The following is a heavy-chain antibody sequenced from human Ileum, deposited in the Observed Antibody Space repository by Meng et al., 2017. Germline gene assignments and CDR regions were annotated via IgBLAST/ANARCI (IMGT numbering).Heavy chain of an antibody. J-gene: IGHJ4*02. D-gene: IGHD3-16*01. CDR2: INHSGST. V-gene: IGHV4-34*01. CDR1: CVSFIGCS. Sequence: WCAALFKPSETLSRPGAVYCVSFIGCSWSWIRQRQGKGLEWIGEINHSGSTNYNPSHKSRVTISVDTSNNQFSLKLSSVTAADTAVYYCARGGGRYGPDFDYWGQGTLVTVSS. CDR3: ARGGGRYGPDFDY.